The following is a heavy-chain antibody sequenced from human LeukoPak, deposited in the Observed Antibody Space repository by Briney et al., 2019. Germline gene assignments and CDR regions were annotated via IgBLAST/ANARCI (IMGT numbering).Heavy chain of an antibody. Sequence: PGGSLRLSCAASGFTFSSYAMHWVRQAPGKGLEWVAVISYDGSNKYYAGSVKGRFTISRDNSKNTLYLQMNSLRAEDTAVYYCAAFDFWSGSYYYYYYMDVWGKGTTVTVSS. V-gene: IGHV3-30-3*01. J-gene: IGHJ6*03. CDR1: GFTFSSYA. D-gene: IGHD3-3*01. CDR3: AAFDFWSGSYYYYYYMDV. CDR2: ISYDGSNK.